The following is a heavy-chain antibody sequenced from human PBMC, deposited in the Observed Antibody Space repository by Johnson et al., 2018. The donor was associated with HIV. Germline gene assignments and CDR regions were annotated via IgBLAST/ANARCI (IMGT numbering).Heavy chain of an antibody. V-gene: IGHV3-30*02. CDR3: AKDWDVVVTADDAFDM. CDR1: GFTFSSYG. Sequence: QVQLVESGGGVVQPGGSLRLSCAASGFTFSSYGMHWVRQAPGKGLEWVAFIRYDGSNKYYADSVKGRFTISRDNSKNTLYLQMNSLRAEDTAVYYCAKDWDVVVTADDAFDMWGQGTKVTVTS. D-gene: IGHD2-21*02. J-gene: IGHJ3*02. CDR2: IRYDGSNK.